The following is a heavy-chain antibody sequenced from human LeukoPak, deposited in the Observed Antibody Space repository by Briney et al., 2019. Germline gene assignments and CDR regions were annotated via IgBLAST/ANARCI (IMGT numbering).Heavy chain of an antibody. D-gene: IGHD3-16*01. CDR2: IKQDGSEI. CDR1: GFTFSSHW. J-gene: IGHJ2*01. V-gene: IGHV3-7*03. Sequence: GGSLRLSCAASGFTFSSHWMSWVRQAPGKGLEWVANIKQDGSEIHYVDSVKGRFTISRDNAKNALYLQMNSLRGEDTAVYYCARFKGGLRYFDRWGRGTLVTVSS. CDR3: ARFKGGLRYFDR.